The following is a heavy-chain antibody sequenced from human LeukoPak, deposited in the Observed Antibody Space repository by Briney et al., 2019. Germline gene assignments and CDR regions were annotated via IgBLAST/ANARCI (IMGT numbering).Heavy chain of an antibody. CDR3: AKGTYYYGSTESTGSWYFDL. D-gene: IGHD3-10*01. V-gene: IGHV3-30*18. CDR1: GFTFSSYG. Sequence: GGSLRLSCAASGFTFSSYGMHWVRQAPGKGLEWVAVISYDGSNKYYADSAKGRFTISRDNSKNTLYLQMNSLRAEDTAVYYCAKGTYYYGSTESTGSWYFDLWGRGTLVTVSS. CDR2: ISYDGSNK. J-gene: IGHJ2*01.